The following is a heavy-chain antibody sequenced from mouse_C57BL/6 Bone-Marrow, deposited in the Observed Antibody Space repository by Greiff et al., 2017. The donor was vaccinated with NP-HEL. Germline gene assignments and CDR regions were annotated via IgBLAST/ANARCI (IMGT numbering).Heavy chain of an antibody. CDR2: INPSNGGT. J-gene: IGHJ2*01. CDR3: ARANGITTVVPFDY. CDR1: GYTFTSYW. Sequence: QVQLQQPGTELVKPGASVKLSCKASGYTFTSYWMHWVKQRPGQGLEWIGNINPSNGGTNYNEKFKSKATLNVDNSSSTAYMQHSSLTSEDSAVYYGARANGITTVVPFDYWGQGTTLTVSS. V-gene: IGHV1-53*01. D-gene: IGHD1-1*01.